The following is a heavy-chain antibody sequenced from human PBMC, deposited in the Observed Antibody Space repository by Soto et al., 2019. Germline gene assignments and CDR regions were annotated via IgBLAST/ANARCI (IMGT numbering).Heavy chain of an antibody. CDR1: GGSISSGGYY. CDR3: ARDGSDGGNYFDY. CDR2: IYYSGST. D-gene: IGHD2-15*01. Sequence: PSETLSLTCTVSGGSISSGGYYWSWIRQHPGKGLEWIGYIYYSGSTYYNPSLKSRVTISVDTSKNQFSLKLSSVTAADTAVYYCARDGSDGGNYFDYWGQGTLVTVSS. V-gene: IGHV4-31*03. J-gene: IGHJ4*02.